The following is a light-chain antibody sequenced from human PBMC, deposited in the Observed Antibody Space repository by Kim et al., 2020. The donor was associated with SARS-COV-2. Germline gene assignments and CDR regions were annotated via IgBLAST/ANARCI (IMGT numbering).Light chain of an antibody. CDR1: QGISNY. Sequence: ASVGDRVTITCRASQGISNYLAWYQQKPGKVPKLLIYPASALRSGVPSRFSGSGSGTDFTLTITSLQPEDVAVYYCQQCKGAPWTFGHGTKVDIK. CDR3: QQCKGAPWT. V-gene: IGKV1-27*01. J-gene: IGKJ1*01. CDR2: PAS.